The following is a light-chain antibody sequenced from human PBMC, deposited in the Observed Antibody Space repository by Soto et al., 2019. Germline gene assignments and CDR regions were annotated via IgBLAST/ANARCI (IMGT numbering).Light chain of an antibody. CDR1: QTVGDH. J-gene: IGKJ1*01. CDR2: RAS. V-gene: IGKV1-39*01. Sequence: DIQMTQSPSSLSASVGDRVTITCRASQTVGDHLNWYQQKPGTAPKLLFSRASRLQSGVPSRFTGSGVATDFTLTISSLQPEDFATYYCHQTFLSPPTFCQGTKVEIK. CDR3: HQTFLSPPT.